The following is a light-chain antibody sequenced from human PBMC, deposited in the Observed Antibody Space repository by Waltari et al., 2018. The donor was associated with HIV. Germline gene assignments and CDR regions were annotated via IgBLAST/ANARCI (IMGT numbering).Light chain of an antibody. CDR1: SSDVGGYTY. V-gene: IGLV2-14*01. CDR3: SSYTTTSTLVV. CDR2: EVS. Sequence: QSALTQPASVSGSPGQSITISCTGTSSDVGGYTYVPWYQQHPGKAPKLMIYEVSNRPSGVSNRFSGSKSGNTASLTISGLQAEDEADYYCSSYTTTSTLVVFGTGTKVTVL. J-gene: IGLJ1*01.